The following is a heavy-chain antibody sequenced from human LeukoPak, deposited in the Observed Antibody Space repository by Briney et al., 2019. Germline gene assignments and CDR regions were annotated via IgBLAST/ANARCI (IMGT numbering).Heavy chain of an antibody. CDR3: TRAGAFDY. V-gene: IGHV3-23*01. CDR1: GFTFRSYA. Sequence: GGSLRLSCSASGFTFRSYAMNWVRQAPGKGLEWVSSMSGSGATTSYADSVRGRFTISRDISKSTLYLQMNSLRTEDTAIYYCTRAGAFDYWGLGTLVTVSS. CDR2: MSGSGATT. J-gene: IGHJ4*02. D-gene: IGHD3-10*01.